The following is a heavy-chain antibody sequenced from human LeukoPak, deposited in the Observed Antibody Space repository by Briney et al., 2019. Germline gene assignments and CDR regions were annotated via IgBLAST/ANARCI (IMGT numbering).Heavy chain of an antibody. Sequence: GGSLRLSCAASGFTFSNYAMSWVRQAPGKGLEWVSVISGSGGSTYYADSVKGRFTISRDNAKNSLYLQMNSLRAEDTAVYYCAPGGIPPNYYYGMDVWGQGTTVTVSS. CDR3: APGGIPPNYYYGMDV. D-gene: IGHD1-14*01. CDR1: GFTFSNYA. CDR2: ISGSGGST. V-gene: IGHV3-23*01. J-gene: IGHJ6*02.